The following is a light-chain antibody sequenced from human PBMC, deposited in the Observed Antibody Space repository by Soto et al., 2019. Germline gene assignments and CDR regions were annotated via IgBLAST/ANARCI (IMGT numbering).Light chain of an antibody. CDR3: SSYAGSNNYV. CDR2: EVI. V-gene: IGLV2-8*01. CDR1: SSDVGGYNY. J-gene: IGLJ1*01. Sequence: QSALTQPPSASGSPGQSVTISCTGTSSDVGGYNYVSWYQQHPGKAPKLMIYEVIKRPSGVPDRFSGSKSANTASLTVSGLHAQDEADYYCSSYAGSNNYVCGTGTKVTVL.